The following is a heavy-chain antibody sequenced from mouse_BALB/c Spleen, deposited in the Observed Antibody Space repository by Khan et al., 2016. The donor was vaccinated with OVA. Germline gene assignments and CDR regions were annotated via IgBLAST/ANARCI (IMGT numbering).Heavy chain of an antibody. J-gene: IGHJ4*01. D-gene: IGHD2-14*01. V-gene: IGHV9-4*02. CDR3: ARGGAAYYRNDGGAMEY. CDR1: GYTFTTAG. CDR2: INTHSGVP. Sequence: QIQLVQSGPELKKPGETVRISCKASGYTFTTAGIQWVQQMPGKGLKWIGWINTHSGVPKYAEDFTGRFAFSLEISVSTAYLQITNLKNEDTATYCCARGGAAYYRNDGGAMEYWGQGTSVTVSS.